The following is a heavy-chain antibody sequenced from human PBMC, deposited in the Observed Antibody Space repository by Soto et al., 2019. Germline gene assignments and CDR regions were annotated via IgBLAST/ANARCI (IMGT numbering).Heavy chain of an antibody. J-gene: IGHJ4*02. V-gene: IGHV1-69*08. D-gene: IGHD3-10*01. CDR3: ARDSGRFGELLPTGLDY. Sequence: QVQLVQSGAEVKKPGSSVKVSCKASGGTFSSYTISWVRQAPGQGLEWMGRIIPILGIANYAQKFQGRVTITADKSTSTAYMELSSLRSEDTAVYYCARDSGRFGELLPTGLDYWGQGTLVTVSS. CDR1: GGTFSSYT. CDR2: IIPILGIA.